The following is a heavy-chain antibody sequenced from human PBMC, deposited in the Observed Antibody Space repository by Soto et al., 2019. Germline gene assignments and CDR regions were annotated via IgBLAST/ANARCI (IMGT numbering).Heavy chain of an antibody. Sequence: QLQLQESGPGLVKPSETLSLTCIVSGGSVTNNNYYWGWVRQPPGKGLEWIASIKYSGGTDYNPSLKSRVTISVDTSKNHFSLDLNSVTAADTAMYYCTNWNVGTMNAYWGRGTLATVSS. CDR3: TNWNVGTMNAY. J-gene: IGHJ1*01. CDR2: IKYSGGT. CDR1: GGSVTNNNYY. V-gene: IGHV4-39*02. D-gene: IGHD3-22*01.